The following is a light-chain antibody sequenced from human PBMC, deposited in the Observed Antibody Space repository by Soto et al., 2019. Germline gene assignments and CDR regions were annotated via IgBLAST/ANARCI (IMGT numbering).Light chain of an antibody. Sequence: DIQKTQSPSTLSASVGDRVTIICRASQSISSWLAWYQQKPGTAPKLLIYHASTLESGVPSRFSGSGSGTEFTLTISSLQPDDFATYYCQQYNSYSFGQGTKVDIK. CDR3: QQYNSYS. V-gene: IGKV1-5*02. J-gene: IGKJ1*01. CDR2: HAS. CDR1: QSISSW.